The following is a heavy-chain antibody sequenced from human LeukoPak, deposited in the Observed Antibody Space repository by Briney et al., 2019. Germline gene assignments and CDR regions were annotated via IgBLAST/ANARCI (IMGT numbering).Heavy chain of an antibody. Sequence: SETLSLTCTVSGGSISSYYWSWIRQPPGKGLEWIAYIYYSGNTNYNPSLKSRATISVDTSKNQFSLKLYSVTAADTAVYYCATKSVSSLSEEAFAIWGQRTRVTVSS. CDR2: IYYSGNT. CDR1: GGSISSYY. J-gene: IGHJ3*02. V-gene: IGHV4-59*08. CDR3: ATKSVSSLSEEAFAI. D-gene: IGHD6-13*01.